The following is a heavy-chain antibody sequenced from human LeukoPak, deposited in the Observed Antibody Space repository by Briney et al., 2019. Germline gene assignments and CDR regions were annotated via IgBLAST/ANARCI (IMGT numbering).Heavy chain of an antibody. Sequence: PGGSLRLSCAASGFTFRNYAMSWVRQIPGKGLEWVSGISAGGSRTYYSDSVKGRFTISRDNSKNTLYLQMNSLRAEDTAVYYCARAGAAGATGYWGQGTLVTVSS. D-gene: IGHD1-26*01. J-gene: IGHJ4*02. CDR3: ARAGAAGATGY. CDR1: GFTFRNYA. V-gene: IGHV3-23*01. CDR2: ISAGGSRT.